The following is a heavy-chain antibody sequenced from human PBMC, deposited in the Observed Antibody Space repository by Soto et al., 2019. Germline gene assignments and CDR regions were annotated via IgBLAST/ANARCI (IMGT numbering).Heavy chain of an antibody. V-gene: IGHV1-46*04. CDR3: ATPIHYGSGSYSDYYSMDV. Sequence: QVQLVQSGAEVKKPGASVKVSCKASGYTFTSYYMHWVRQAPGQGLEWMGIINPSGGSTSYAQKLQGRVTMTRDTSGSTVSMELSSLRSEDTAVYYCATPIHYGSGSYSDYYSMDVWGKGTTVTVSS. CDR2: INPSGGST. J-gene: IGHJ6*04. D-gene: IGHD3-10*01. CDR1: GYTFTSYY.